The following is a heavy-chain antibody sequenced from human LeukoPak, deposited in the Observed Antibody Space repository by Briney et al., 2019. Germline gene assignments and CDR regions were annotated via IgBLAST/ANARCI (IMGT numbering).Heavy chain of an antibody. D-gene: IGHD3-22*01. Sequence: SETLSLTCTVSGGSISSDSYYWAWIRQPPGKGLEWIASIYYSGSTYYNLSLKSRVTISVDTSRNQFSLKLSSVTAADTAVYYCARVSVSSGYYLKLYYFDYWGQGTLVTVSS. CDR1: GGSISSDSYY. CDR3: ARVSVSSGYYLKLYYFDY. CDR2: IYYSGST. J-gene: IGHJ4*02. V-gene: IGHV4-39*01.